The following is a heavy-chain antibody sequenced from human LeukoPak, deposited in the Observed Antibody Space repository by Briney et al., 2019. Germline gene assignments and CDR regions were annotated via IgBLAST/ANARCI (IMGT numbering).Heavy chain of an antibody. D-gene: IGHD6-19*01. J-gene: IGHJ4*02. Sequence: GVTLIISCIASGFTFSSSAMSWVRQAPRKGLEWVSDINGSGGRTYYADSVKGRFTISRDNSKSTLLLQMNSLRAEDTAVYYCARRSGIAVAGAFDYWGQGTLVTVSS. CDR2: INGSGGRT. V-gene: IGHV3-23*01. CDR1: GFTFSSSA. CDR3: ARRSGIAVAGAFDY.